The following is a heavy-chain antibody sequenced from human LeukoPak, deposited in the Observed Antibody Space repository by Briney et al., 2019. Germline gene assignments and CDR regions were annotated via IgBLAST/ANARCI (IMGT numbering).Heavy chain of an antibody. CDR3: ARVAVGYCSSTSCPPGGY. Sequence: GGSLRLSCAASGFTVRDGYMSWVRQAPGKGLEWVANIKQDGSEKYYVDSVKGRFTISRDNAKNSLYLQMNSLRAEDTAVYYCARVAVGYCSSTSCPPGGYWGQGTLVTVSS. CDR2: IKQDGSEK. CDR1: GFTVRDGY. V-gene: IGHV3-7*01. J-gene: IGHJ4*02. D-gene: IGHD2-2*01.